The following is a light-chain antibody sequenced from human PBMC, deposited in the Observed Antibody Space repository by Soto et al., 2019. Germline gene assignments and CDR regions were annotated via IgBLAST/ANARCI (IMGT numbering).Light chain of an antibody. CDR1: QNILYHSNNKNF. V-gene: IGKV4-1*01. CDR2: WAS. Sequence: DIVMTQSPYSLAVSLGERATINCKSSQNILYHSNNKNFLAWYQHKPGQPPKLLIYWASTRESGVPDRFSGSGSGTDFTLTISSLQAEDVAVYYCQHYYTTPITFGQGTRLEIK. CDR3: QHYYTTPIT. J-gene: IGKJ5*01.